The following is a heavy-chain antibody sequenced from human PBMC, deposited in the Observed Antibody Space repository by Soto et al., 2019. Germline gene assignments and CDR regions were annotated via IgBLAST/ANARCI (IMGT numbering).Heavy chain of an antibody. CDR2: INPSGGST. CDR1: GYTFTSYY. V-gene: IGHV1-46*01. J-gene: IGHJ4*02. Sequence: ASVKVSCKTSGYTFTSYYIHWVRQAPGQGLEWMGIINPSGGSTTYAQKFQGRVTMTRDTSTSTVYMELSSLRSEDTAVYYCARRGACISTSCSLDYWGQGTLVTVSS. D-gene: IGHD2-2*01. CDR3: ARRGACISTSCSLDY.